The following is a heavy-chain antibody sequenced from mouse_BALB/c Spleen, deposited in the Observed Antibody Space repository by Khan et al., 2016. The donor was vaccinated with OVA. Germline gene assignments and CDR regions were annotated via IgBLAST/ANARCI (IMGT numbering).Heavy chain of an antibody. V-gene: IGHV1-69*02. D-gene: IGHD2-10*02. J-gene: IGHJ4*01. CDR1: GYTFTSYW. Sequence: QVHLQQPGAELVKPGAPVKLSCKASGYTFTSYWMNWVKQRPGRGLEWIGRIDPSDSETHYNQKFKDKATLTVDKYSSKAYIQLSSLTSEDSAVYYCARDQYGNYFYAMDYWGQGTSVTVSS. CDR3: ARDQYGNYFYAMDY. CDR2: IDPSDSET.